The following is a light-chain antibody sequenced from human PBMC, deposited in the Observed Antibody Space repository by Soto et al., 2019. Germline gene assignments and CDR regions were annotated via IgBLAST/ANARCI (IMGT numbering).Light chain of an antibody. CDR3: QQHSTYPWT. J-gene: IGKJ1*01. V-gene: IGKV1-5*03. CDR2: KAS. CDR1: QSITTW. Sequence: DIQMTQSPSTLSASVGDRVTITCRASQSITTWLAWYQQKPGKAPKLLIYKASSLESGVPSDFSGSGSGTEFTLTISSLQPDDFATYYCQQHSTYPWTFGQGTKVEI.